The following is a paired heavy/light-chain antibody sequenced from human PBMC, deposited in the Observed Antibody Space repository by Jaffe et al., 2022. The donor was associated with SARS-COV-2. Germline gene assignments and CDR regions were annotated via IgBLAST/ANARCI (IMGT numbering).Heavy chain of an antibody. CDR1: GFTFSSYA. V-gene: IGHV3-23*01. CDR3: AKDHGYYDSSGLTWGAFDI. J-gene: IGHJ3*02. D-gene: IGHD3-22*01. CDR2: ISGSGGST. Sequence: EVQLLESGGGLVQPGGSLRLSCAASGFTFSSYAMSWVRQAPGKGLEWVSAISGSGGSTYYADSVKGRFTISRDNSKNTLYLQMNSLRAEDTAVYYCAKDHGYYDSSGLTWGAFDIWGQGTMVTVSS.
Light chain of an antibody. Sequence: DIQMTQSPSTLSASVGDRVTITCRASQSISSWLAWYQQKPGKAPKLLIYKASSLESGVPSRFSGSGSGTEFTLTISSLQPDDFATYYCQQYNSPWTFGQGTKVEIK. V-gene: IGKV1-5*03. CDR3: QQYNSPWT. CDR1: QSISSW. J-gene: IGKJ1*01. CDR2: KAS.